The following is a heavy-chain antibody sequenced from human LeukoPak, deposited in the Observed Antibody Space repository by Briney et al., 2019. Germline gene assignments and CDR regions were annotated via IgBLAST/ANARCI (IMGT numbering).Heavy chain of an antibody. CDR1: GFTFDDYA. J-gene: IGHJ4*02. CDR2: ISWNSGSI. D-gene: IGHD6-19*01. CDR3: AKDNRRHYTSGPNPDSLH. Sequence: QPGRSLRLSCAASGFTFDDYAMHWVRQAPGKGLEWVSGISWNSGSIDYADSVKGRFTISRDNAKNSLYLQMNSLRVEDTAFYYCAKDNRRHYTSGPNPDSLHWGQGALVTVSS. V-gene: IGHV3-9*01.